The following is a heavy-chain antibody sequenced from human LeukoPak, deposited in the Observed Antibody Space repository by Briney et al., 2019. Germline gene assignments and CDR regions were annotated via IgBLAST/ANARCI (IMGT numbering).Heavy chain of an antibody. D-gene: IGHD2-8*02. CDR2: IHSDGIGT. J-gene: IGHJ6*02. CDR1: GFTFSSYW. V-gene: IGHV3-74*01. CDR3: ARVLAGRSGLMDV. Sequence: GGSLRLSCAASGFTFSSYWMHWIRQAPGKGLVWVSRIHSDGIGTSYADSVRGRFTISRDNAKNTVYLQMNSLRAEDTAVYYCARVLAGRSGLMDVWGRGTTATVSS.